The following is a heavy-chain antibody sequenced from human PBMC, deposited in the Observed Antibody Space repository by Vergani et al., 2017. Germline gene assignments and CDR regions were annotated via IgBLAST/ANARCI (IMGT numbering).Heavy chain of an antibody. CDR2: IYTSGST. J-gene: IGHJ4*02. CDR3: ARAVDGYNLLFDY. D-gene: IGHD5-24*01. V-gene: IGHV4-61*02. CDR1: GGSISSGGYY. Sequence: QVQLQESGPGLVKPSQTLSLTCTVSGGSISSGGYYWSWIRQPAGKGLEWIGRIYTSGSTNYNPSLKSRVTMSVDTSKNQFSLKLSSVTAADTAVYYCARAVDGYNLLFDYWGQGTLVTVSS.